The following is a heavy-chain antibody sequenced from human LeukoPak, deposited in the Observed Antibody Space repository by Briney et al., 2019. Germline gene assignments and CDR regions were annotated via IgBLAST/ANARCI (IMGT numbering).Heavy chain of an antibody. V-gene: IGHV3-7*01. CDR2: MNSDGGQK. CDR1: GFTFSSSW. J-gene: IGHJ4*02. D-gene: IGHD5-24*01. Sequence: PGGSLRLSCAVSGFTFSSSWMTWVRQAPGKGLEWVATMNSDGGQKSYVDSVKGRFTISRDNAKNSLYLQMNSLRAEDTAVYYCARNYAYNHFDYWGQGTLVTVSS. CDR3: ARNYAYNHFDY.